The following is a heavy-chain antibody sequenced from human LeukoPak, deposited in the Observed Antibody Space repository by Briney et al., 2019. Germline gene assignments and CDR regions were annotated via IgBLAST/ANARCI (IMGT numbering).Heavy chain of an antibody. CDR2: ISGSGDRT. CDR1: GFTFSSYW. CDR3: AKAPVTSCRGAYCYPFDS. J-gene: IGHJ4*02. D-gene: IGHD2-21*01. Sequence: PGGSLRLSCAASGFTFSSYWMSWVRQAPGKGLEWVSAISGSGDRTYYADSVKGRFTISRDNSKNTLYLQMNSLRAEDAAVYFCAKAPVTSCRGAYCYPFDSWGQGTLVTVSS. V-gene: IGHV3-23*01.